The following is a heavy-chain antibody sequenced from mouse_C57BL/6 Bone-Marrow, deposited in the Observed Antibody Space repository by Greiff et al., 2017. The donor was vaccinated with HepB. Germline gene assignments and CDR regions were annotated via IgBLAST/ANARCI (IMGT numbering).Heavy chain of an antibody. Sequence: EVQLMESGGGLVQSGRSLRLSCATSGFTFSDFYMEWVRQAPGKGLEWIAASRNKANDYTTEYSASVKGRFIVSRDTSQSILYLQMNALRAEDTAIYYCARDYGYDYAMDYWGQGTSVTVSS. D-gene: IGHD2-2*01. CDR2: SRNKANDYTT. V-gene: IGHV7-1*01. CDR1: GFTFSDFY. J-gene: IGHJ4*01. CDR3: ARDYGYDYAMDY.